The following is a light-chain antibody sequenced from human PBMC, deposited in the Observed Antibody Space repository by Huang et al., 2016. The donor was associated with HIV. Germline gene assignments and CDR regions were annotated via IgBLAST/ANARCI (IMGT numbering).Light chain of an antibody. CDR1: SFC. CDR3: QKYDSAPRT. J-gene: IGKJ1*01. V-gene: IGKV1-27*01. Sequence: SFCCARHQHKLGQPPSLLIFAASILHSGVPYLFSGGGSGTNFTLTVSSLQPEDVANYYCQKYDSAPRTFGQGTKLEL. CDR2: AAS.